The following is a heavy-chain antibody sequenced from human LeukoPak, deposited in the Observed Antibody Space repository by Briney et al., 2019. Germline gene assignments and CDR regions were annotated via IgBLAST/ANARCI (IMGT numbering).Heavy chain of an antibody. Sequence: SETLSLNCAVYGVSLSGHHWNWIRQTPGKGLEWIGEINHSGKTDYNPSLKSRVTISIDTSKNQFSLNLTSVTAADTALYYCARGAFYDNSGYMTYYFYYYMDVWGKGTTVTVSS. D-gene: IGHD3-22*01. CDR2: INHSGKT. CDR3: ARGAFYDNSGYMTYYFYYYMDV. CDR1: GVSLSGHH. V-gene: IGHV4-34*01. J-gene: IGHJ6*03.